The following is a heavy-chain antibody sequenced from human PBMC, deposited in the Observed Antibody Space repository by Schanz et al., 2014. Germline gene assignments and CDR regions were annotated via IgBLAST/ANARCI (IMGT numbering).Heavy chain of an antibody. V-gene: IGHV3-23*01. D-gene: IGHD1-1*01. CDR2: MNESHSTI. CDR3: ARDRRNADLDY. CDR1: GFTFSSYA. J-gene: IGHJ4*02. Sequence: VHLLESGGGLVEPGGSLRLSCAASGFTFSSYAMSWVRQAPGKGLEWVSAMNESHSTIYYADSVRGRFTISRDNAKNSLYLEMNSLRAEDTALYYCARDRRNADLDYWGQGTLVTVSS.